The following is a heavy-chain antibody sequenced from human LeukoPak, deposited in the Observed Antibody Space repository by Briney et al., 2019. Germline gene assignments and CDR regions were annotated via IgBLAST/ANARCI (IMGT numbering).Heavy chain of an antibody. D-gene: IGHD3-3*01. CDR3: ARADFDLWGGYYRPNFDS. CDR2: IYHTGST. Sequence: PSETLSLTCTVSGGSISSGSYYWAWIRQPPGKGLEWIGSIYHTGSTYYNPSLKSRVTISVDTSKNQFSLKVNSVTAADTAVYYCARADFDLWGGYYRPNFDSWGQGTLVTVSS. J-gene: IGHJ4*02. V-gene: IGHV4-39*07. CDR1: GGSISSGSYY.